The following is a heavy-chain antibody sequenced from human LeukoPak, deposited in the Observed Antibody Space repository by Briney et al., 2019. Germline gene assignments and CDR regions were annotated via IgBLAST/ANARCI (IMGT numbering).Heavy chain of an antibody. V-gene: IGHV3-30-3*01. CDR2: ISYDGSNK. J-gene: IGHJ6*02. CDR3: ARVRWVAGQIYYYYYGMDV. Sequence: GGSLRLSCAASGFTFSSYAMHWVRQAPGKGLEWVAVISYDGSNKYFADSVKGRFTISRDNSKNTLYLQMNSLRAEDTAVYYCARVRWVAGQIYYYYYGMDVWGQGTTVTVSS. CDR1: GFTFSSYA. D-gene: IGHD6-19*01.